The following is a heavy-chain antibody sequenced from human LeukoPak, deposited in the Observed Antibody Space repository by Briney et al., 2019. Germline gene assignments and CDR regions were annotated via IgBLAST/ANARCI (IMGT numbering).Heavy chain of an antibody. CDR2: IIPIFGTA. D-gene: IGHD3-3*01. CDR3: AKEPGFTIFGVVIPYYFGY. Sequence: ASVKVSCKASGGTFSSYAISWVRQAPGQGLEWMGGIIPIFGTANYAQKFQGRVTITTDESTSTAYMELSSLRSEDTAVYYCAKEPGFTIFGVVIPYYFGYWGQGTLVTVSS. J-gene: IGHJ4*02. V-gene: IGHV1-69*05. CDR1: GGTFSSYA.